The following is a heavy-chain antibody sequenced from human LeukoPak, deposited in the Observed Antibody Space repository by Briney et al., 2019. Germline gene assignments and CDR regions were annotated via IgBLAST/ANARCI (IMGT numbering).Heavy chain of an antibody. CDR1: GVSITSYK. CDR2: ISTSGRT. D-gene: IGHD3-9*01. J-gene: IGHJ4*02. CDR3: ATSYDNKIVPYDC. Sequence: SETLSLTCTVSGVSITSYKWSWLRQSPGKGLEWIGFISTSGRTDYNPSLTSRVSMSVDTSKSQVSLRLSSVTAEDAAVYYCATSYDNKIVPYDCWGQGILVTVSS. V-gene: IGHV4-4*09.